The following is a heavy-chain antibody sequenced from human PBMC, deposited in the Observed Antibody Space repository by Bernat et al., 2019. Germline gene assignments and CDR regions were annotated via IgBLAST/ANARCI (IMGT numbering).Heavy chain of an antibody. V-gene: IGHV4-39*01. D-gene: IGHD3-10*01. CDR2: VHYSGATT. Sequence: QLQLQESGPGLVKPSETLSLTCSVSGGSISGSDYYWGWILQPPGKGLEWIGGVHYSGATTYYSPSLRSRVTISIDASRNQFSLELSSVTAADTAVYYCARLPYYYGSGSFDYWGQGTLVTVSS. J-gene: IGHJ4*02. CDR1: GGSISGSDYY. CDR3: ARLPYYYGSGSFDY.